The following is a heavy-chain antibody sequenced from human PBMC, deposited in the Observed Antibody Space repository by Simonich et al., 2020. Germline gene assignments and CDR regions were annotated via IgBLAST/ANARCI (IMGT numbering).Heavy chain of an antibody. J-gene: IGHJ3*02. CDR1: GFTFSSYA. V-gene: IGHV3-23*01. CDR2: LSGSGVST. CDR3: AKDLGERITMIVVVIDAFDI. Sequence: GGGLVQPGGSLRLSCAASGFTFSSYAMSWVREAPGKGLERVSALSGSGVSTYYADSVKGRFTISRDNSKNPLYLQMNSLRAEDTAVYYWAKDLGERITMIVVVIDAFDIWGQGTMVTVSS. D-gene: IGHD3-22*01.